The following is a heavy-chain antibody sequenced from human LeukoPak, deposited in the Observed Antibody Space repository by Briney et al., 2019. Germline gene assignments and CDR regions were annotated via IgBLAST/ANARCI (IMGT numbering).Heavy chain of an antibody. J-gene: IGHJ6*02. D-gene: IGHD2-2*01. V-gene: IGHV1-69*13. CDR3: ATDGVVVPAARYYYCAMDV. Sequence: VKVSCKASGGTFSSYAISWVRQAPGQGLEWMGGIIPIFGTANYAQKFQGRVTITADESTSTAYMELSSLRSEDTAVYYCATDGVVVPAARYYYCAMDVWGQGTTVTVSS. CDR1: GGTFSSYA. CDR2: IIPIFGTA.